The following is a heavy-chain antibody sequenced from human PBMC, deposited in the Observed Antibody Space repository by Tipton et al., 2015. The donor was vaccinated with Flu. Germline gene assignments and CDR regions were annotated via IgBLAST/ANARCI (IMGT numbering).Heavy chain of an antibody. J-gene: IGHJ4*02. Sequence: SLRLSCAASGFIFSDYWMIWFRQAPGKGLEWVANIKQDGSEKYYVNSVKGRFTIFRDNARNSLYLQMNGLRAEDTAVYYCAGTTTGGREHFDYWGQGILVTVSS. CDR2: IKQDGSEK. D-gene: IGHD2-15*01. CDR1: GFIFSDYW. CDR3: AGTTTGGREHFDY. V-gene: IGHV3-7*01.